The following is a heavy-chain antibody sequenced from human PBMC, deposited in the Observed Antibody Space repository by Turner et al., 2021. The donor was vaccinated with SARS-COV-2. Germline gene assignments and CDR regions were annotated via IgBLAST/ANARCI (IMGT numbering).Heavy chain of an antibody. CDR3: AKGPFFDY. J-gene: IGHJ4*02. V-gene: IGHV3-30*18. Sequence: QVQLVESGGGVVQPGRYLRLSCAASGFTFSHYAIHWVRQAPGKGLEWVAVISYDGSEKFYADSVKGRFPISRDNSKNTLYLQMNSLRPEETAVYYCAKGPFFDYWGQGTLVTVSS. CDR2: ISYDGSEK. CDR1: GFTFSHYA.